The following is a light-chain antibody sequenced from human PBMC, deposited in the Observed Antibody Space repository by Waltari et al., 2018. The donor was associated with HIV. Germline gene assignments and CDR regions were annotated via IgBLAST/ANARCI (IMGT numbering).Light chain of an antibody. Sequence: YVLTQPPSVSLAPGQTAIISCAGHNIRTKSVHWYQQKPGQAPVLVVYDDLHRPSGIPERLSGANSGNTATLTISRGDGGDEADYYCQVWERGSEHPVVFGGGTKMTVL. CDR2: DDL. J-gene: IGLJ2*01. CDR3: QVWERGSEHPVV. CDR1: NIRTKS. V-gene: IGLV3-21*02.